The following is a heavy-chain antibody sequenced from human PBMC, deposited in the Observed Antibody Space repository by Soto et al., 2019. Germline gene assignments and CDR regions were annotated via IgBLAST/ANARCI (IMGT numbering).Heavy chain of an antibody. D-gene: IGHD6-19*01. CDR2: SSPRGDTI. V-gene: IGHV3-48*02. J-gene: IGHJ4*02. CDR3: AKGPHTNVGWPYYFES. CDR1: GFSLANYP. Sequence: PGGSLRLSCVASGFSLANYPMNWVRQTPGKGLEWISYSSPRGDTIYYADSVEGRFTIYRDNARNSLSLHMSSLRDEDSALYYCAKGPHTNVGWPYYFESWGQAVTVTVSS.